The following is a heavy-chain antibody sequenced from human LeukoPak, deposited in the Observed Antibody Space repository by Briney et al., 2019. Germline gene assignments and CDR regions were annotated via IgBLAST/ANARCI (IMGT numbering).Heavy chain of an antibody. Sequence: TSETLSLTCDVSGDSMSSSRFSWSWLRQPPGKGLEWIGYSYHGGSTHYNPSLQCRVTISVDRSKKQFSLSVNSVTAADTAVYYCARMVVDITRWFDPWGQGTLVTVSS. CDR2: SYHGGST. CDR3: ARMVVDITRWFDP. V-gene: IGHV4-30-2*01. CDR1: GDSMSSSRFS. D-gene: IGHD2-21*01. J-gene: IGHJ5*02.